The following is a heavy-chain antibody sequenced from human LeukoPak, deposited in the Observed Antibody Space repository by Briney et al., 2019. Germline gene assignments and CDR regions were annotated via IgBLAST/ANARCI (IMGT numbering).Heavy chain of an antibody. CDR2: IYYSGST. CDR3: ARTDLTGFDY. J-gene: IGHJ4*02. Sequence: SETLSLTCTVSGGSISSYYWSWIRQPPGKGLEWSGYIYYSGSTNYNPSLKSRVTISVDTSKNQFSLKLSSVTAADTAVYYCARTDLTGFDYWGQGTLVTVSS. D-gene: IGHD4/OR15-4a*01. V-gene: IGHV4-59*01. CDR1: GGSISSYY.